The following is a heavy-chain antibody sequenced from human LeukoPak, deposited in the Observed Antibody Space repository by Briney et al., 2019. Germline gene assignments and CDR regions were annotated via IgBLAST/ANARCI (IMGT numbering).Heavy chain of an antibody. J-gene: IGHJ2*01. CDR2: ISSTGNYI. CDR1: GFTFSSYS. D-gene: IGHD4-17*01. V-gene: IGHV3-21*01. Sequence: GGSLRLSCAAPGFTFSSYSINWVRQAPGKGLEWVSSISSTGNYIYYADSVKGRFTVSRDNAKNSLYPQMNSLRAEDKALSYCARAPTVTTTIIYWSFDLWGRGTLVTVSS. CDR3: ARAPTVTTTIIYWSFDL.